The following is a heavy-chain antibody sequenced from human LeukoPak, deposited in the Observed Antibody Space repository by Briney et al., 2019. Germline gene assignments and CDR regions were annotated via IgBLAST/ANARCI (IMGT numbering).Heavy chain of an antibody. CDR1: GGSISSYY. J-gene: IGHJ4*02. D-gene: IGHD3-22*01. CDR3: ARDVRDYYDTRGFDY. Sequence: SETLSLTCTVSGGSISSYYWSWIRQPPGKGLEWIGYIYYSGSTNYNPSLKSRVTMSVDKSKNQFSLKLSSVTAADTAVYYCARDVRDYYDTRGFDYWGQGTLVTVSS. CDR2: IYYSGST. V-gene: IGHV4-59*12.